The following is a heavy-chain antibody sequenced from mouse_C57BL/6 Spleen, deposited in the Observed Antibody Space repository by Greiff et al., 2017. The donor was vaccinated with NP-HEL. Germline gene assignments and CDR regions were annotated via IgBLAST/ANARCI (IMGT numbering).Heavy chain of an antibody. V-gene: IGHV7-3*01. CDR2: IRNKAIGYTT. J-gene: IGHJ2*01. Sequence: EVKLMESGGGLVQPGGSLSLSCAASGFTFTDYYMSWVRQPPGKALEWLGFIRNKAIGYTTEYSASVKGRFTISRDNSQSILYLQMNALRAEDSATNYCARYGLPGTMDYFHYWGQSTTLTVSS. CDR3: ARYGLPGTMDYFHY. CDR1: GFTFTDYY. D-gene: IGHD4-1*01.